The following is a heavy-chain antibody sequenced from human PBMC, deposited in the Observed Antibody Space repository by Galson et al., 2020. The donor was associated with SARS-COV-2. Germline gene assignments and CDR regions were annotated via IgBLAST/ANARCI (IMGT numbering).Heavy chain of an antibody. CDR3: ARGWGKEYGGLALDWFDP. CDR1: GGSISSGGYY. V-gene: IGHV4-31*03. D-gene: IGHD3-16*01. J-gene: IGHJ5*02. CDR2: IYYSGST. Sequence: SETLSLTCTVSGGSISSGGYYWSWIRQHPGKGLEWIGYIYYSGSTYYNPSLKSRVTISVDTSKNQFSLKLSSVTAADTAVYYCARGWGKEYGGLALDWFDPWGQGTLVTVSS.